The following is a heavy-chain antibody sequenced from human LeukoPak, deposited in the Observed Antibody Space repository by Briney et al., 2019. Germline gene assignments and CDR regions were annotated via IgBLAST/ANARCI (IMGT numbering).Heavy chain of an antibody. CDR1: GFTFDDYA. CDR3: AKDPRDGEDYYYYYGMDV. J-gene: IGHJ6*02. V-gene: IGHV3-30*18. D-gene: IGHD3-10*01. Sequence: PGGSLRLSCAASGFTFDDYAMHWVRQAPGKGLEWVAGISYDGSNKYYADSVKGRFTISRDNSKNTLYLQMNSLRAEDTAVYYCAKDPRDGEDYYYYYGMDVWGQGTTVTVS. CDR2: ISYDGSNK.